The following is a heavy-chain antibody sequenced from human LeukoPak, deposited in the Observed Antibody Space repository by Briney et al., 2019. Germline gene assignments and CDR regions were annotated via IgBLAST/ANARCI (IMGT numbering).Heavy chain of an antibody. V-gene: IGHV3-48*03. CDR2: ISSSGSTI. D-gene: IGHD3-22*01. CDR3: ARDFDYYDSSGYYAYFQH. CDR1: GFTFSSYE. J-gene: IGHJ1*01. Sequence: QPGGSLRLSCAASGFTFSSYEMNWVRQAPGKGLEWVSYISSSGSTIYYADSVKGRFTISRDNAKNSLYLQMNSLRAEDTAVYYCARDFDYYDSSGYYAYFQHWGQGTLVTVSS.